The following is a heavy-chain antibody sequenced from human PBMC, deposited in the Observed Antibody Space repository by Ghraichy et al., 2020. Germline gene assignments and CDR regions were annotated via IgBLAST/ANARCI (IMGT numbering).Heavy chain of an antibody. CDR3: AKDSGTSFFDH. J-gene: IGHJ4*02. V-gene: IGHV1-3*01. D-gene: IGHD1-26*01. CDR2: INAGKGTT. Sequence: ASVKVSCKTSAYTFANYAIHWLRQAPGQRLEWMGWINAGKGTTKYSQRLQGRVTITSDTSASTVYMELSSLRSEDTAVYYCAKDSGTSFFDHWGQGTLVTVSS. CDR1: AYTFANYA.